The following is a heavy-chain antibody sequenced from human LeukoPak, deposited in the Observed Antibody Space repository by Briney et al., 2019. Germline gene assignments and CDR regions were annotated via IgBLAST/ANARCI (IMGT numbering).Heavy chain of an antibody. CDR3: ATDQRYAFDY. D-gene: IGHD3-9*01. Sequence: GGSLRLSCATSGFSFTDYPMNWVRQALEKGLEWISHIRTTAEGAKYAYYADSVKGRVTISRDDGKNTLYLHMNSLRDDDTAVYYCATDQRYAFDYWGQGILVTVSS. V-gene: IGHV3-48*02. CDR1: GFSFTDYP. CDR2: IRTTAEGAKYA. J-gene: IGHJ4*02.